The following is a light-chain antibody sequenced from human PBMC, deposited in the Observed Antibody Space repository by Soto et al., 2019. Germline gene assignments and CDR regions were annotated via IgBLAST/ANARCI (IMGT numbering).Light chain of an antibody. CDR3: QQYFSSPWT. J-gene: IGKJ1*01. V-gene: IGKV3-20*01. Sequence: EIVWTQSPGTLSLSLGYIATLLCRASQSVTRNYLAWYQQKPGQAPRLLIYGASTRAIGIPERFSGSGSGTDFTLTISRLEPEDFAVYLCQQYFSSPWTFGQGTKVEIK. CDR1: QSVTRNY. CDR2: GAS.